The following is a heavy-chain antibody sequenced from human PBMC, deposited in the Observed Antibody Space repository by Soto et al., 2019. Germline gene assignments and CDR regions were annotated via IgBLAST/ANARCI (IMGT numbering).Heavy chain of an antibody. CDR2: IYYSGST. D-gene: IGHD5-12*01. V-gene: IGHV4-59*01. J-gene: IGHJ6*03. CDR1: GGSISSYY. CDR3: ARGDSGYDYYYYYMDV. Sequence: SETLSLTCTVSGGSISSYYWSWIRQPPGKGLEWIGYIYYSGSTSYNPSLKSRVTISVDTSKNQFSLKLSSVTAADTAVYYCARGDSGYDYYYYYMDVWGKGTTVTVSS.